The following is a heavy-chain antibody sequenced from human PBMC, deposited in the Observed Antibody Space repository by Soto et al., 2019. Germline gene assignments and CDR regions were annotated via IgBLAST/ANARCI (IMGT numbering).Heavy chain of an antibody. CDR3: ARGEVLRYFDWFPLADSGNFDY. D-gene: IGHD3-9*01. CDR2: INSDGSST. J-gene: IGHJ4*02. Sequence: GGSLRLSCAASGFTFSSYWMHWVRQAPGKGLVWVSRINSDGSSTSYADSVKGRFTISRDNAKNTLYLQMNSLRAEDTAVYYCARGEVLRYFDWFPLADSGNFDYWGQGTLVTVSS. V-gene: IGHV3-74*01. CDR1: GFTFSSYW.